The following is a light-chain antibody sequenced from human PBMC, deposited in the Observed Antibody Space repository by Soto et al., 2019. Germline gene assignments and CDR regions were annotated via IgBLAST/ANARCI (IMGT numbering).Light chain of an antibody. CDR3: QQLNNYPLT. CDR2: SAS. V-gene: IGKV1-9*01. Sequence: DIQLTQSPSFLSASVGDRVTISCRASHSVSYYLAWYQQKPGKAPQLLIYSASTLQSGVPSRFSGSGSGTEFALTVTSLQPEDFATDYCQQLNNYPLTFGGGTKVEIK. J-gene: IGKJ4*01. CDR1: HSVSYY.